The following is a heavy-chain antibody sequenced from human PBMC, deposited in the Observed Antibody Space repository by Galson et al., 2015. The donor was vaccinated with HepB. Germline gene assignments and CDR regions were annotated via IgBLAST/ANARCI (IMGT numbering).Heavy chain of an antibody. CDR2: IKSKTDGGTT. D-gene: IGHD3-3*01. CDR3: TTETAADDFWSGYYPLWH. Sequence: SLRLSCAASGFTFSNAWMSWVRQAPGKGLEWVGRIKSKTDGGTTDYAAPVKGRFTISRDDSKNTLYLQMNSLKTEDTAVYYCTTETAADDFWSGYYPLWHWGQGTLVTVSS. J-gene: IGHJ4*02. V-gene: IGHV3-15*01. CDR1: GFTFSNAW.